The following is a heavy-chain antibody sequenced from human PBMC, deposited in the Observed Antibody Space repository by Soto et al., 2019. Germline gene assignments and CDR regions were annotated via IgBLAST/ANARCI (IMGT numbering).Heavy chain of an antibody. CDR3: ARDRIIFGYYYGMDV. J-gene: IGHJ6*02. CDR1: GYSFTSYW. D-gene: IGHD3-10*02. V-gene: IGHV5-51*01. Sequence: GESLKISCKGSGYSFTSYWIGWVRQMPGKGLEWMGIIYPGDSDTRYSPSFQGQVTISADKSISTAYLQWSSLKASDTAVYYCARDRIIFGYYYGMDVWGQGTTVTVSS. CDR2: IYPGDSDT.